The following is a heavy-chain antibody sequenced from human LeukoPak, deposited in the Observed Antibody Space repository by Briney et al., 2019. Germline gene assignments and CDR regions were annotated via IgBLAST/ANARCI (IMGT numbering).Heavy chain of an antibody. Sequence: SETLSLTCSVSGSSIYDDRYSWIRQPPGKGLEWIGFVSYRGSAKYNPSLESRVTLSVDTSKKQISLNLKSVTAADTAVYYCASSYYDFWSGYLGVGPYDAFDIWGQGTMVTVSS. V-gene: IGHV4-59*12. J-gene: IGHJ3*02. CDR3: ASSYYDFWSGYLGVGPYDAFDI. CDR2: VSYRGSA. D-gene: IGHD3-3*01. CDR1: GSSIYDDR.